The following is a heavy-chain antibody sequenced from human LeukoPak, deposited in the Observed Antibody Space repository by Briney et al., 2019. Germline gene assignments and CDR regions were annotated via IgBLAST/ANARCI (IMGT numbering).Heavy chain of an antibody. Sequence: SETLSLTCTVSGGSISSSTYYWAWIRQPPGKGLEWVGNIFYSGSTYYNPSLKSRVTISVDTSKNQFSLKLTSVTAADTAVYYCARHGSGYSPFGVWGQGTLVTVSS. CDR1: GGSISSSTYY. J-gene: IGHJ4*02. V-gene: IGHV4-39*07. CDR2: IFYSGST. CDR3: ARHGSGYSPFGV. D-gene: IGHD3-22*01.